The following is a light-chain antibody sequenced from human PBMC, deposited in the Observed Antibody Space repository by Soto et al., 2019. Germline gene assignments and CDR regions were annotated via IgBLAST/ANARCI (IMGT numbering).Light chain of an antibody. CDR1: SGHSSNA. CDR3: QTWGTGTVV. Sequence: QLVLTQSPSASASLGASVRFTCTLSSGHSSNAVAWHQQQPEKGPRFLMKLNSDGSHTKGDGIPDCFSGSSSGAERYLTISNLQSEDEAEYYCQTWGTGTVVFGGGTQLTVL. V-gene: IGLV4-69*01. J-gene: IGLJ2*01. CDR2: LNSDGSH.